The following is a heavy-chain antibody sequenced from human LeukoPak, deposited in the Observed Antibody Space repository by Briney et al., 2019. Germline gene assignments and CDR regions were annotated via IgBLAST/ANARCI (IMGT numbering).Heavy chain of an antibody. CDR1: VSIRSYF. CDR2: VSFSGNT. V-gene: IGHV4-59*01. J-gene: IGHJ4*02. CDR3: AREGRQDYVYFDC. Sequence: SETLSLTCTVVSIRSYFWSWIRQSPGKGLEWIGYVSFSGNTKYNPSLKSRVTISLDTSKKHFSLRLTSVTAADTAVYYCAREGRQDYVYFDCWGQGTLVTVSS. D-gene: IGHD4-17*01.